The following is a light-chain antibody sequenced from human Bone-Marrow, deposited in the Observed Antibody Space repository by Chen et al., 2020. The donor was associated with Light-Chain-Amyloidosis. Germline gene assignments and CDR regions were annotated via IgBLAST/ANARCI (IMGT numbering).Light chain of an antibody. CDR2: EVN. CDR1: NSDVGGHNY. Sequence: QSALTQPASVSGSPGQSIPIACPGTNSDVGGHNYVSWYQQYPGKAPKLIISEVNNRPAGVSNRFSGSKSGNTASLTISGLQAEDEADYYCSSYTSSSTWVFGGGTKLAVL. CDR3: SSYTSSSTWV. V-gene: IGLV2-14*01. J-gene: IGLJ3*02.